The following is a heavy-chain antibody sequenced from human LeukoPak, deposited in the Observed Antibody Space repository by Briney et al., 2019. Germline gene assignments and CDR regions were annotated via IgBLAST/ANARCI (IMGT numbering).Heavy chain of an antibody. CDR1: GFTFSTYW. Sequence: GSLRLSCAASGFTFSTYWMSWVRQAPGRGLEWVANIKQDGSEKNYVDSVKGRFTISRDNAKNSLELQMNNLRDEDTAVYYCARAGGYASSWAYWGQGTLVTVSS. D-gene: IGHD5-12*01. V-gene: IGHV3-7*01. J-gene: IGHJ4*02. CDR2: IKQDGSEK. CDR3: ARAGGYASSWAY.